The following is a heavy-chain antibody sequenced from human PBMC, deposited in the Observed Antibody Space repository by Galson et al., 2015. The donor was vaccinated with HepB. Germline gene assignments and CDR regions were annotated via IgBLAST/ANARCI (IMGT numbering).Heavy chain of an antibody. J-gene: IGHJ4*02. V-gene: IGHV1-69*13. Sequence: SVKVSCKASGGTFSSYAISWVRQAPGQGLEWMGGIIPIFGTANYAQKFQGRVTITADESTSTAYLELSSLRSEDTAVYYCASNYYDSSGYYYWGQGTLVTVSS. CDR3: ASNYYDSSGYYY. D-gene: IGHD3-22*01. CDR1: GGTFSSYA. CDR2: IIPIFGTA.